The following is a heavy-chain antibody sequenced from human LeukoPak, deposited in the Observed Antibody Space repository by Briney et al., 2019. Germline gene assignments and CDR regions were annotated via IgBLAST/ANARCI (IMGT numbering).Heavy chain of an antibody. CDR1: GFTFSSYG. V-gene: IGHV3-30*02. CDR2: IRYDGSNK. J-gene: IGHJ6*03. Sequence: GGSLRLSCAASGFTFSSYGMHWVRQAPGKGLEWVAFIRYDGSNKYYADSVKGRFTISRDNSKNTLYLQMNSLRAEDTAVYYCAKDPQDSSSSPYYYYDMDVWGKGTTVTVSS. D-gene: IGHD6-6*01. CDR3: AKDPQDSSSSPYYYYDMDV.